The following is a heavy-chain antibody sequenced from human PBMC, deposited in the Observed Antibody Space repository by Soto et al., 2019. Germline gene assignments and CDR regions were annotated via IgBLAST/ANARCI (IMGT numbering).Heavy chain of an antibody. Sequence: QVQLVQSGAEVKKPGSSVKVSCKASGGTFSSYTISWVRQAPGQGLEWMGRIIPILGIANYAQKFQVRVTITADKSTSTAYMELSSLRSEDTAVYYCSRQSYGDYGFDYGGQGTLVTVSS. CDR1: GGTFSSYT. CDR3: SRQSYGDYGFDY. CDR2: IIPILGIA. J-gene: IGHJ4*02. D-gene: IGHD4-17*01. V-gene: IGHV1-69*02.